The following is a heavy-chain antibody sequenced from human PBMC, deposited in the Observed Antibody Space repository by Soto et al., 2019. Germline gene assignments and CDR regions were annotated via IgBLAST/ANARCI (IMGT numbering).Heavy chain of an antibody. J-gene: IGHJ4*02. CDR1: GFTFSDYE. CDR2: ISRSATTI. D-gene: IGHD1-20*01. CDR3: ASGIGVH. V-gene: IGHV3-48*03. Sequence: PVGSLRLSCAASGFTFSDYEMNWVRQAPGKGLEWVSYISRSATTIFYAASVRGRFTISRDNAKSSLYLQMNSLRVEDTGVYYCASGIGVHWGQRIMVTVSS.